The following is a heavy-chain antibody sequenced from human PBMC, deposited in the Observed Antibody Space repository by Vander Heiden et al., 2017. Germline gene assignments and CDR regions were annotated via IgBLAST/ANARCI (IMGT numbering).Heavy chain of an antibody. Sequence: EVQLLETGGGLVQPGGSLRLSCAASGFTFSTYAMRWVRQAPGKGLEWVSAISGSGGRLYYADSVKGRFTISRDNSKNTLYLQMNSLRAEDTAVYYCTKEGYCSGGSCYSAFDPWGQGTLVTVSS. J-gene: IGHJ5*02. V-gene: IGHV3-23*01. CDR2: ISGSGGRL. CDR3: TKEGYCSGGSCYSAFDP. CDR1: GFTFSTYA. D-gene: IGHD2-15*01.